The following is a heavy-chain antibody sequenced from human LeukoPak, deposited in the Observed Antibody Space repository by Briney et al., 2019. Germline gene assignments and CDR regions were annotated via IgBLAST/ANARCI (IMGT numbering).Heavy chain of an antibody. V-gene: IGHV1-2*06. D-gene: IGHD3-10*01. Sequence: ASVKASCKASRYTFTGYYMHWARQAPGQGLEWMGRINPNSGGTNYAQKLQGRVTMNRDTSISTAYMELSRLRSDDTAVYYCAGGYYYGSGSYYKPLDYRGQGTLVTVSS. J-gene: IGHJ4*02. CDR1: RYTFTGYY. CDR3: AGGYYYGSGSYYKPLDY. CDR2: INPNSGGT.